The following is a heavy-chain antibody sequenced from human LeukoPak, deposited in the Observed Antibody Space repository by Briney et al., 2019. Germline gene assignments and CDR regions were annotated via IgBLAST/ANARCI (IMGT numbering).Heavy chain of an antibody. CDR3: VKDMALSSPDGPLDY. V-gene: IGHV3-23*01. Sequence: PGGSLRLSCAASGFTFSSYAMSWVRQAPGKGLEWVSAISGSGGSTYYADSVKGRFTISRDNAKNSLYLQMNSLRAEDTALYYCVKDMALSSPDGPLDYWGQGTLVTVSS. CDR1: GFTFSSYA. CDR2: ISGSGGST. J-gene: IGHJ4*02. D-gene: IGHD5-24*01.